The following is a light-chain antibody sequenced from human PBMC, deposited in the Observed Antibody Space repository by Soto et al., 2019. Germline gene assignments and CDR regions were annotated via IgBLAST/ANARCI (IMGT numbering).Light chain of an antibody. Sequence: EIVLTQSPGTLSLSPGERAALSCRASQSVGNNFLGWYQQKPGQSPRLLIYHATNRATGIPDRFSGTASGTDFTLNISRLEPEDFAVYYYHQYASSPLTFGGGTKVEIK. J-gene: IGKJ4*01. CDR2: HAT. V-gene: IGKV3-20*01. CDR1: QSVGNNF. CDR3: HQYASSPLT.